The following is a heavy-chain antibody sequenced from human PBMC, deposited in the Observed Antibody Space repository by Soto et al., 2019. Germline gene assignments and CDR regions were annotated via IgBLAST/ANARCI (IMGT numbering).Heavy chain of an antibody. V-gene: IGHV4-59*08. Sequence: QVQLQESGPGLVKPSETLSLTCTVSGGSISSYYWSWIRQPPGKGLEWIGYIYYSGSTNYNPSLKSRVTISVDTSKNQFSLKLSSVTAADTAVYYCARRNLGIAAAALYYYWMDVWGKGTTVTVSS. CDR2: IYYSGST. CDR1: GGSISSYY. J-gene: IGHJ6*04. CDR3: ARRNLGIAAAALYYYWMDV. D-gene: IGHD6-13*01.